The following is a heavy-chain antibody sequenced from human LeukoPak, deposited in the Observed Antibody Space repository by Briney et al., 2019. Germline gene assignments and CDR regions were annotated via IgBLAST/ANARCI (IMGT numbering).Heavy chain of an antibody. V-gene: IGHV3-23*01. CDR2: ISDSGGST. CDR1: GFTFSSYA. J-gene: IGHJ4*02. D-gene: IGHD3-10*01. CDR3: AKREVWFGELLTY. Sequence: QPGGSLRLSCAASGFTFSSYAMSWVRQAPGKGLEWVSAISDSGGSTYYADSVKGRFTISRDNSKNTLYLQMNSLRAEDTAVYYCAKREVWFGELLTYWGQGTLVTVSS.